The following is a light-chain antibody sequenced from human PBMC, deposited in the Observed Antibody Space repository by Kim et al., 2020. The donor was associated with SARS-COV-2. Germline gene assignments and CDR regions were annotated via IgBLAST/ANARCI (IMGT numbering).Light chain of an antibody. J-gene: IGKJ5*01. CDR1: RSLLQTNGRAY. V-gene: IGKV2D-29*01. CDR3: MQNIELPT. Sequence: VVMTQTPLPLSVTPGQPASISCKSSRSLLQTNGRAYLFWYLQKSGRPLQLLIYEVSNRFSGVSDRFSGSGSGTDFTLKIRRVEADDVEIYYCMQNIELPTFGQGTRLGIK. CDR2: EVS.